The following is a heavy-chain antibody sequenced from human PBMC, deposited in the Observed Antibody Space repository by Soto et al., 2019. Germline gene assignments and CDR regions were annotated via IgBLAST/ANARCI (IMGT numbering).Heavy chain of an antibody. CDR3: ARGFPLWFDP. CDR2: INAGNGNT. D-gene: IGHD3-3*01. V-gene: IGHV1-3*05. Sequence: QVQLVQSGAEKKKPGASVKVSCKASGYTFTSYAIHWVRRAPGQRLEWMGWINAGNGNTKYSQKFQGRVTITRDTPASTAYMELSSLRSEATAVYYCARGFPLWFDPGGQGTLVTVSS. J-gene: IGHJ5*02. CDR1: GYTFTSYA.